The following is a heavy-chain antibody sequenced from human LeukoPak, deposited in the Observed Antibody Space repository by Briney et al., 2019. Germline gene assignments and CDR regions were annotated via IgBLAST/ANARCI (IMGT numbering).Heavy chain of an antibody. CDR1: GYTFTGYY. CDR3: ARDHGDQTYWYFDL. CDR2: INPNSGGT. D-gene: IGHD4-17*01. J-gene: IGHJ2*01. Sequence: ASVKVSCKASGYTFTGYYMHWVRQAPGQGLEWMGWINPNSGGTNYAQKFQGRVTMTRDTSISTAYMELSSLRSEDTAVYYCARDHGDQTYWYFDLWGRGTLVTVSS. V-gene: IGHV1-2*02.